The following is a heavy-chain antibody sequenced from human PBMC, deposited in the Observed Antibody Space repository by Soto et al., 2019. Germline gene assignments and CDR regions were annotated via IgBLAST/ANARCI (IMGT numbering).Heavy chain of an antibody. CDR3: ARAYNWNYLTPTNWFDP. CDR1: GGSIRSYY. V-gene: IGHV4-59*06. J-gene: IGHJ5*02. CDR2: IYYSGST. D-gene: IGHD1-7*01. Sequence: SETLSLTCTVSGGSIRSYYWSWIRQPAGKGLEWIGYIYYSGSTYYNPSLKSRVTISVDTSKNQFSLKLSSVTAADTAVYYCARAYNWNYLTPTNWFDPWGQGTLVTVSS.